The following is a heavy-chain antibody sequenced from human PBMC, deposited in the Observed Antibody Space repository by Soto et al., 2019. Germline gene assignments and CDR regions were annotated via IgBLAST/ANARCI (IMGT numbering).Heavy chain of an antibody. CDR1: GYTRIIYA. D-gene: IGHD3-9*01. J-gene: IGHJ4*02. CDR2: ISGYNGNT. CDR3: VRDQAVWTVNYPFFDH. Sequence: ASVKVSCKASGYTRIIYAISCVRQSPLQGLDWMGWISGYNGNTNYAQKFQGRVTMTTDTSTSTAYMELRSLRSDDTAVYYCVRDQAVWTVNYPFFDHWGQGTLVTVSS. V-gene: IGHV1-18*01.